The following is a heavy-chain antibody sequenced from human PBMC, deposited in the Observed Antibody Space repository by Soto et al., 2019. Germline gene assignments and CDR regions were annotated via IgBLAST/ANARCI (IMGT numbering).Heavy chain of an antibody. CDR3: ASYTMVLY. CDR1: GFTFSSYA. V-gene: IGHV3-30-3*01. CDR2: ISYDGSNK. Sequence: GGSLRLSCAASGFTFSSYAMHWVRQAPGKGLEWVAVISYDGSNKYYADSVKGRFTISRDNSKNTLYLQMNSLRAEDTAVYYCASYTMVLYWGQGTLVTISS. J-gene: IGHJ4*02. D-gene: IGHD3-10*01.